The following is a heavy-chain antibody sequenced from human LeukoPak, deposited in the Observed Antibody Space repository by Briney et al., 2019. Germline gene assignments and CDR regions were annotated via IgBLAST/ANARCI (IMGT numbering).Heavy chain of an antibody. Sequence: PSETLSLTCTVSGGSISRYYWSWIRQPPGKGLEWIGYISYSGSTNYNPSLKSRVTISLDTSQNQFSLKLSSVTAADTAMYYCARHLYESRGQTSFDYWGQGTLVTVSS. J-gene: IGHJ4*02. CDR3: ARHLYESRGQTSFDY. V-gene: IGHV4-59*08. CDR2: ISYSGST. D-gene: IGHD3-22*01. CDR1: GGSISRYY.